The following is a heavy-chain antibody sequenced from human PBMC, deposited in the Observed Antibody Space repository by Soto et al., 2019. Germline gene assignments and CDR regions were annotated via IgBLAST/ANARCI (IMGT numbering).Heavy chain of an antibody. CDR3: AKDGPWDNWNYVSWYGMDV. CDR2: ISGSGGTK. J-gene: IGHJ6*01. V-gene: IGHV3-23*01. D-gene: IGHD1-7*01. Sequence: PGGSLRLSCLASGFTFSTYAMTWVRQAPGKGLEWVAVISGSGGTKYYADSVKGRFTIARDNSKNTIYLQINSLRAEDTAVYYCAKDGPWDNWNYVSWYGMDVWGRGTTVTVSS. CDR1: GFTFSTYA.